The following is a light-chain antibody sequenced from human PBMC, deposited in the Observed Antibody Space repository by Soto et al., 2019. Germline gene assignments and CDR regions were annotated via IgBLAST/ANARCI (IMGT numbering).Light chain of an antibody. Sequence: EIVLTQSPGTLSLSPGERATLSCRASQSVSSNYLAWYQQKPGQAPRLLIYAASSRATGIPDRFSGSGSETAFTLTISRLEPEDFAVYYCQRYGTSPLTFGGGTKLEIK. CDR3: QRYGTSPLT. CDR2: AAS. J-gene: IGKJ4*01. CDR1: QSVSSNY. V-gene: IGKV3-20*01.